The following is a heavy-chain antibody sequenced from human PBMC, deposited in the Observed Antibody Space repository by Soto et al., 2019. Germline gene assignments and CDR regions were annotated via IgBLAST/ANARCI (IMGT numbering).Heavy chain of an antibody. J-gene: IGHJ4*02. Sequence: SETLSLTCTVSGGSVTNSSYYWGWMRQSPGKGLEWIGSDYYSGRSYSTSSVKSRITISVDTSKNRLSLSLNSVTASDTAVYFCVSQRTTVPTQAYFDYWGPGALVPSPQ. CDR3: VSQRTTVPTQAYFDY. V-gene: IGHV4-39*01. CDR2: DYYSGRS. CDR1: GGSVTNSSYY. D-gene: IGHD4-17*01.